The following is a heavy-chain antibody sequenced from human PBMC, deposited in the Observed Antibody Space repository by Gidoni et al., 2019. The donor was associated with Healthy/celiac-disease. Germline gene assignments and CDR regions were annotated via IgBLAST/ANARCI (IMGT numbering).Heavy chain of an antibody. CDR2: ISYDGSNK. V-gene: IGHV3-30*04. J-gene: IGHJ4*02. D-gene: IGHD2-15*01. Sequence: QVQLVESGGGVVQPGRSLRLSCAAFGFPFSSYAMHWVRQAPGKGLGWVAVISYDGSNKYYADSVKGRFTISRDNSKNTLYLQMNSLRAEDTAVYYCARDRGYCSGGSCLFFGAGDYWGQGTLVTVSS. CDR1: GFPFSSYA. CDR3: ARDRGYCSGGSCLFFGAGDY.